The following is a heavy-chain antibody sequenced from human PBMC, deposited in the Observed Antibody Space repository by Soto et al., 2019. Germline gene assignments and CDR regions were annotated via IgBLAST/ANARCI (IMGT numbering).Heavy chain of an antibody. D-gene: IGHD2-15*01. J-gene: IGHJ3*02. CDR1: GGSISSYY. Sequence: SETLSLTCTVSGGSISSYYWSWIRQPPGKGLEWIGYIYYSGSTNYNPSLKSRVTISVDTSKNQFSLKLSSVTAADTAVYYCARGRVVVAAPGAFDIWGQGTMVTVSS. CDR2: IYYSGST. V-gene: IGHV4-59*01. CDR3: ARGRVVVAAPGAFDI.